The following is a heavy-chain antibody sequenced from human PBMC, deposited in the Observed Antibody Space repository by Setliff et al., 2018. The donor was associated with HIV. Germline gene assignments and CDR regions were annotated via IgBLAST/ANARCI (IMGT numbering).Heavy chain of an antibody. CDR1: GGSIKSSGYY. CDR3: ARVPTSSWYVTTQRTKEYFHH. J-gene: IGHJ1*01. V-gene: IGHV4-39*07. CDR2: IYYSGNT. D-gene: IGHD6-13*01. Sequence: PSETLSLTCTVSGGSIKSSGYYWGWIRQPPGKGLEWIGSIYYSGNTYYNPSLKSRVTISEDRSRNQFSLRLSSVTAADTAIYYCARVPTSSWYVTTQRTKEYFHHWGQGTLVTVSS.